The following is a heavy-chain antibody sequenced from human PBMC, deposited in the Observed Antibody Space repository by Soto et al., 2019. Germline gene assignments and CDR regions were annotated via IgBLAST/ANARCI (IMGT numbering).Heavy chain of an antibody. CDR2: IIPIFGTA. J-gene: IGHJ6*02. V-gene: IGHV1-69*13. CDR1: GGTFSSYA. CDR3: ARDIVVAVATARDPNYYYYGMDV. Sequence: SVKVSCKASGGTFSSYAISWVRQAPGQGLEWMGGIIPIFGTANYAQKFQGRVTITADESTSTAYMELRSLRSDDTAVYYCARDIVVAVATARDPNYYYYGMDVWGQGTTVTVSS. D-gene: IGHD6-19*01.